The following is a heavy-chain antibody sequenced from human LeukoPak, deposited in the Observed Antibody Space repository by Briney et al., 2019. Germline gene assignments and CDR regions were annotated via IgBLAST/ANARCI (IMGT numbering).Heavy chain of an antibody. V-gene: IGHV4-34*01. CDR3: ARVGAWPSWSHPTFDY. Sequence: KPSETLSLNCAVYGGSLSGIYWVWIRPPPGEGLEWIGEINHSGSTNYNPSLKSRATISVNTSKSQSSLKLSSVPAAGTAVYYCARVGAWPSWSHPTFDYWGQGTLVTVSS. CDR2: INHSGST. CDR1: GGSLSGIY. J-gene: IGHJ4*02. D-gene: IGHD2-2*01.